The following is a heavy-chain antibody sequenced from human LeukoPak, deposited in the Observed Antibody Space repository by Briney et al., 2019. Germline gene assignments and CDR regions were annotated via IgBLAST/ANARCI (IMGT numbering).Heavy chain of an antibody. D-gene: IGHD3-10*01. J-gene: IGHJ4*02. Sequence: PGGSLSLSCAASGFTFSSSAMSWLRQAPGKGLEWVSAIVSSGANTFYADSMKGRFTISRDNSRNTLYLQMHSLRAEDTAIYYCAKPLPGASFFDDWGQGTLVTVSS. CDR3: AKPLPGASFFDD. CDR1: GFTFSSSA. CDR2: IVSSGANT. V-gene: IGHV3-23*01.